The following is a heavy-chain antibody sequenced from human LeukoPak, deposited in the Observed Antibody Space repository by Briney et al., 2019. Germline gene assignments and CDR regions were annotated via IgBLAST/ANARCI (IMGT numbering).Heavy chain of an antibody. CDR2: ITGSGDFT. CDR3: TKRITATTPFDS. D-gene: IGHD4-17*01. V-gene: IGHV3-23*01. Sequence: GSLRLSCAASGFTFSTYGISWVRQAPGKGLEWASAITGSGDFTKYADSVKGRFTISRDNSKNIVYLQMNSLRVEDTALYYCTKRITATTPFDSWGQGTLVIVSS. CDR1: GFTFSTYG. J-gene: IGHJ4*02.